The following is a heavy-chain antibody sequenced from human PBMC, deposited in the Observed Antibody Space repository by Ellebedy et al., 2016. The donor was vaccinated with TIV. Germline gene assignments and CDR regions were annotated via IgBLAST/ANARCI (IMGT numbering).Heavy chain of an antibody. Sequence: SETLSLTCIVSGGSISSSGYYWTWIRQHPGKGLEWIGYIYYSGSTYYNPSLKSRVTISVDTSKNQFSLKLSSVTAADTAVYYCARVRPPGCIDYWGQGTLVTVSS. V-gene: IGHV4-31*03. CDR3: ARVRPPGCIDY. CDR2: IYYSGST. CDR1: GGSISSSGYY. J-gene: IGHJ4*02.